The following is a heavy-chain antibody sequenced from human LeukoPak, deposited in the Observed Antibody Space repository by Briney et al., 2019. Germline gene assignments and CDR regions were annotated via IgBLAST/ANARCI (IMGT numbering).Heavy chain of an antibody. CDR3: AELGITMIGGV. CDR2: ISSSGSTI. D-gene: IGHD3-10*02. V-gene: IGHV3-48*03. J-gene: IGHJ6*04. CDR1: GFTITTYA. Sequence: GGSLRLSCTASGFTITTYAMNWVRQAPGKGLEWVSYISSSGSTIYYADSVKGRFTISRDNAKNSLYLQMNSLRAEDTAVYYCAELGITMIGGVWGKGTTVTISS.